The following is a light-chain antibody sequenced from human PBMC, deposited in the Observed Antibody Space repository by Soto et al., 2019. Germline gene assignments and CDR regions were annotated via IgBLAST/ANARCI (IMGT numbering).Light chain of an antibody. CDR1: SSDVGGYNY. Sequence: QSALTQPASVSGSPGQSITISCTGTSSDVGGYNYVSWYQQRPGKAPKLLSYVVSNRPSGVSNRCSGSKSANTASLTISGLQAEDEADYYCSSYTTRSNWVFGGGTKLTVL. CDR2: VVS. V-gene: IGLV2-14*01. J-gene: IGLJ3*02. CDR3: SSYTTRSNWV.